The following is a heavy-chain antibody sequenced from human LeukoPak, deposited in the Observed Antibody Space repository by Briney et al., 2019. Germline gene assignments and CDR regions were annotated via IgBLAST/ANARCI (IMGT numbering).Heavy chain of an antibody. D-gene: IGHD3-22*01. CDR2: ISGSGGST. Sequence: GGSLRLSCAASGFTFSSYAMSWVRQAPGKGLEWVSAISGSGGSTYYADSVKGRFTISRDNSKNTLYLQMNSLRAEDTAVYYCAKAYHPSDYYDSGGYSPTDAFDIWGQGTMVTVSS. CDR1: GFTFSSYA. CDR3: AKAYHPSDYYDSGGYSPTDAFDI. J-gene: IGHJ3*02. V-gene: IGHV3-23*01.